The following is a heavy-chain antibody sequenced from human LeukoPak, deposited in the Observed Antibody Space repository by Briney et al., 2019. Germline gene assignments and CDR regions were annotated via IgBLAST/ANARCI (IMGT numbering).Heavy chain of an antibody. CDR2: FDPEDGET. Sequence: ASVKVSCKVSGYTLTELSMHWVRQAPGKGLEWMGGFDPEDGETIYAQKFQGRVTMTEDTSTDTAYMELSSLRSEDTAVYYCATVRFTTPYYYYGMDVWGQGTLVTVSS. D-gene: IGHD3-3*01. J-gene: IGHJ6*02. CDR3: ATVRFTTPYYYYGMDV. V-gene: IGHV1-24*01. CDR1: GYTLTELS.